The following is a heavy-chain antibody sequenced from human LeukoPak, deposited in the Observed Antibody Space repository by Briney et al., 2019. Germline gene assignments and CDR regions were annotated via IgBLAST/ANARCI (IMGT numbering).Heavy chain of an antibody. V-gene: IGHV3-23*01. D-gene: IGHD5-24*01. CDR2: ISGSGGST. CDR1: GFTFSNYA. Sequence: GGSLRLSCAASGFTFSNYAMTWVRQAPGKGLEWVSSISGSGGSTYYADSVKGRFTISRDNAKNSLYLQMNSLRAEDTAVYYCARVEDGYNYQIDWGQGTLVTVSS. CDR3: ARVEDGYNYQID. J-gene: IGHJ4*02.